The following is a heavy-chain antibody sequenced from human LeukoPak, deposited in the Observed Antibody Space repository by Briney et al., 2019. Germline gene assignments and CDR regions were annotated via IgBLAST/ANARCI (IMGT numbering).Heavy chain of an antibody. CDR2: TRNKANSYTT. CDR3: ARPPLGYCTGGSCSFDP. D-gene: IGHD2-15*01. CDR1: GFTFSDHY. V-gene: IGHV3-72*01. J-gene: IGHJ5*02. Sequence: GGSLRLSCAASGFTFSDHYMDWVRQAPGKGLEWVGRTRNKANSYTTEYAASVKGRFTISRDDSKNSLYLQMSNLRGEDTAVYYCARPPLGYCTGGSCSFDPWGQGTLVTVSS.